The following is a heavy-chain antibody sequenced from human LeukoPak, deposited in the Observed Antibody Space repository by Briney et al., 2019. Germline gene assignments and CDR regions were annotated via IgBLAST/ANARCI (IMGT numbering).Heavy chain of an antibody. Sequence: GGSLRLSCAASGFTFSSYSMDWVRQAPGKGPEWVSYISSSSSTIYYADSVKGRFTISRDNAKNSLYLQMNSLRDEDTAVYYCARDGTFGVPNDIDYWGQGTLVTVSS. CDR1: GFTFSSYS. CDR2: ISSSSSTI. V-gene: IGHV3-48*02. J-gene: IGHJ4*02. CDR3: ARDGTFGVPNDIDY. D-gene: IGHD3-3*01.